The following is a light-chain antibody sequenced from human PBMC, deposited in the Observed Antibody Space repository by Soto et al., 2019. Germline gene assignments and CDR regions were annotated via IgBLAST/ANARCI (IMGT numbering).Light chain of an antibody. J-gene: IGKJ1*01. CDR3: HQRPSWPRT. Sequence: EIVLIQSPATLSLSPGERATLSCRASQSVSSNLAWYQQNPGQAPNLLIFDASKRATGIPARLSGSGSGTDFTLTISSLETEDFAVYYCHQRPSWPRTFGQGTKVDIK. CDR1: QSVSSN. V-gene: IGKV3-11*01. CDR2: DAS.